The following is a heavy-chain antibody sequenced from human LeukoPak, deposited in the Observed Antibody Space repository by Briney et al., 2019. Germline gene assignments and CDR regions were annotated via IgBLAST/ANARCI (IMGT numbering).Heavy chain of an antibody. CDR3: ASRTRDGYYTGQPFDI. Sequence: ASVKVSCKVSGYTLTELSMHWVRQAPGKGLEWMGGFDPEDGETIYAQKFQGRVTMTEDTSTDTAYMELSSLRSEDTAVYYCASRTRDGYYTGQPFDIWGQGTMVTVSS. CDR2: FDPEDGET. CDR1: GYTLTELS. J-gene: IGHJ3*02. V-gene: IGHV1-24*01. D-gene: IGHD5-24*01.